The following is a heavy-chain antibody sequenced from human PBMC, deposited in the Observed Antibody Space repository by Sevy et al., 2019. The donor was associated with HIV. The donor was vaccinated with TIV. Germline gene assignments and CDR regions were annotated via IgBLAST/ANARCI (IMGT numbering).Heavy chain of an antibody. CDR1: GFRFSTHA. V-gene: IGHV3-30*04. Sequence: GGSLRLSCAASGFRFSTHAMHWVRQAPGKGLDWVALISNDGSNKYYADSVKGRFTISRDNSKNTVQLLMNSLRAEDTAVFYCAKEGYTSWYYFDYWGQGTLVTVSS. CDR2: ISNDGSNK. D-gene: IGHD6-13*01. J-gene: IGHJ4*02. CDR3: AKEGYTSWYYFDY.